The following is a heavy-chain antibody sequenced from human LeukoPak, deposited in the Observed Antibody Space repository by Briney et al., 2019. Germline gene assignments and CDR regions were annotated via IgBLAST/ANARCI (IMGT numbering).Heavy chain of an antibody. CDR2: IYYSGST. V-gene: IGHV4-30-4*01. J-gene: IGHJ6*02. D-gene: IGHD3-10*01. CDR1: GGSISSGDYY. CDR3: ARSRITMVRGVIYYYYGMDV. Sequence: SQTLSLTCTVSGGSISSGDYYWSWIRLPPGKGLEWIGYIYYSGSTYYNPSLKSRVTISVDTSKNQFSLKLSSVTAADTAVYYCARSRITMVRGVIYYYYGMDVWGQGTTVTVSS.